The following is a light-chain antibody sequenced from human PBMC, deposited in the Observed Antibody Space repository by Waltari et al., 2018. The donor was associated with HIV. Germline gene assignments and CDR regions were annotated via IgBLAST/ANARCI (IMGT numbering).Light chain of an antibody. CDR2: WAS. V-gene: IGKV4-1*01. CDR1: QSVLYRSTNKNY. J-gene: IGKJ2*01. Sequence: DTVMTQSPDSLAVSLGERATINCKSSQSVLYRSTNKNYLAWYQQKPGQPPKLLIYWASTRESGVPDRFSGSGSGTDFTLTISSLQAEDVAVYYCQQYYGGPYTFGQGTKLEIK. CDR3: QQYYGGPYT.